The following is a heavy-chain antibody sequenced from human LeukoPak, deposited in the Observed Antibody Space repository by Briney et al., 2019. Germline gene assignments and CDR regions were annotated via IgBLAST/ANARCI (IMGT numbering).Heavy chain of an antibody. CDR2: IKQDGSEK. J-gene: IGHJ6*02. CDR3: ARGECSSTSCYIGGYYYYGMDV. CDR1: GFTFSSYW. V-gene: IGHV3-7*01. Sequence: GGSLRLSCAASGFTFSSYWMSWVRQAPGKGLEWVANIKQDGSEKYYVDSVKGRFTISRDNAKNSLYLQMNSLRAEDTAVYYCARGECSSTSCYIGGYYYYGMDVWGQGTTVTVSS. D-gene: IGHD2-2*02.